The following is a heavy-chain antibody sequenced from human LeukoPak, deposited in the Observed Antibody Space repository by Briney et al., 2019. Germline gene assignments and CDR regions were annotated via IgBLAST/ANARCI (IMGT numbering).Heavy chain of an antibody. D-gene: IGHD3-22*01. J-gene: IGHJ5*02. CDR2: ISYDGSNK. Sequence: GGSLRLSCAASGFTFSSYAMHWVRQAPGKGLEWVAVISYDGSNKYYADSVKGRFTISRDNSKNTLYLQMNSLRAEDTAVYYCARATMIATNWFDPWGQGTLVTASS. V-gene: IGHV3-30-3*01. CDR3: ARATMIATNWFDP. CDR1: GFTFSSYA.